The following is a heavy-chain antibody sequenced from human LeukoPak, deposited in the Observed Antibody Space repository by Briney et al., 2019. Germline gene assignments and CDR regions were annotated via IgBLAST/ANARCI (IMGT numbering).Heavy chain of an antibody. CDR2: INHSGST. D-gene: IGHD1-26*01. CDR1: GGSFSGYY. V-gene: IGHV4-34*01. Sequence: SETLSLTCAVYGGSFSGYYWNWIRQPPGKGLEWIGEINHSGSTNYNPSLKSRVTTSVDTSKNQFSLKMSSVTAADTAVYYCARGEVGATFFDYWGQGTLVTVSS. CDR3: ARGEVGATFFDY. J-gene: IGHJ4*02.